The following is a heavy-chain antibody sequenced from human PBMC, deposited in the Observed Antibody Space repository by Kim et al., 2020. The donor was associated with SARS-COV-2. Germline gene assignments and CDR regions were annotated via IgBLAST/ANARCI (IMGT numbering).Heavy chain of an antibody. CDR3: AREGTEYSSSLIPSWAFDI. Sequence: SETLSLTCTVSGGSISSSSYYWGWIRQPPGKGLEWIGSIYYSGSTYYNPSLKSRVTISVDTSKNQFSLKLSSVTAADTAVYYCAREGTEYSSSLIPSWAFDIWGQGTMVTVSS. D-gene: IGHD6-6*01. V-gene: IGHV4-39*07. CDR1: GGSISSSSYY. CDR2: IYYSGST. J-gene: IGHJ3*02.